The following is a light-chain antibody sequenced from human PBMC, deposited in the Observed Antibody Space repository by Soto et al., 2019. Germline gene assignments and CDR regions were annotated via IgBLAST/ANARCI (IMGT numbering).Light chain of an antibody. CDR1: QSVSSN. J-gene: IGKJ1*01. CDR3: KQYNNWPT. V-gene: IGKV3-15*01. Sequence: EIVMTQSSATLSVSPGERATLSCRASQSVSSNLAWYQQKPGQAPRLLIYGASTRATGIPARFSGSGSGTEFTLTISSLQSEDFAVYYCKQYNNWPTFGQGTKV. CDR2: GAS.